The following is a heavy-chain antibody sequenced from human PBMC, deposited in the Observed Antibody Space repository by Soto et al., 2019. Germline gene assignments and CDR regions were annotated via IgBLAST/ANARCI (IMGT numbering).Heavy chain of an antibody. J-gene: IGHJ3*02. CDR2: IYPGDSDT. CDR3: ARRENSSGWTDAFDI. Sequence: GESLKISCKGSGYSFTSYWIGWVRQMPGKGLEWMGIIYPGDSDTRYSPSFQGQVTISADKSISTAYLQWSSLKASDTAMYYCARRENSSGWTDAFDIWGQGTMVTVSS. CDR1: GYSFTSYW. V-gene: IGHV5-51*01. D-gene: IGHD6-19*01.